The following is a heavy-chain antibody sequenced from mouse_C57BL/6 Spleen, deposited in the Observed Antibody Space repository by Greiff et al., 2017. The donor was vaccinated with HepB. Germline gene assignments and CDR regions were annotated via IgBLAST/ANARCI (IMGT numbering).Heavy chain of an antibody. D-gene: IGHD2-4*01. J-gene: IGHJ3*01. CDR3: ARHEDYDYSFAY. Sequence: QVQLKQSGPGLVAPSQSLSITCTVSGFSLTSYGVHWVRQPPGKGLEWLVVIWSDGSTTYNSALKSRLSISKDNTKSQVFLKMNSLQTDDTAMYYCARHEDYDYSFAYWGQGTLVTVSA. CDR2: IWSDGST. V-gene: IGHV2-6-1*01. CDR1: GFSLTSYG.